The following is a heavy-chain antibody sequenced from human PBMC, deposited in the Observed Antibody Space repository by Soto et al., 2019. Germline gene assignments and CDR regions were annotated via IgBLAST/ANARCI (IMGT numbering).Heavy chain of an antibody. D-gene: IGHD7-27*01. CDR3: ARWGFAPEGGWFDP. Sequence: SETLSLTCTVSGGSISAYYWSWIRQPPGKALEWIGYIYYSGSTNYNPTLQSRVTISVDTSKNQFSLKLSSVTAADTAVYYCARWGFAPEGGWFDPWGQGTLVTVSS. CDR2: IYYSGST. V-gene: IGHV4-59*01. J-gene: IGHJ5*02. CDR1: GGSISAYY.